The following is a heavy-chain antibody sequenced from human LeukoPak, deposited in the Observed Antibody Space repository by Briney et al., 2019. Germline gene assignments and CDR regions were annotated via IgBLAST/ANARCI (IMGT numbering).Heavy chain of an antibody. J-gene: IGHJ5*02. CDR2: MNPNSGNT. CDR1: GYTFTSYD. V-gene: IGHV1-8*03. Sequence: ASVKVSCKASGYTFTSYDINWVRQATGQGLEWMGWMNPNSGNTGYAQKFQGRVTITADESTSTAYMELSSLRSEDTAVYYCARHRSYQLLYESGVNWFDPWGQGTLVTVSS. CDR3: ARHRSYQLLYESGVNWFDP. D-gene: IGHD2-2*02.